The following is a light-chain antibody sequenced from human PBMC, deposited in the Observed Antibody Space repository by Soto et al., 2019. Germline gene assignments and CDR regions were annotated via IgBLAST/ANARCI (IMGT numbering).Light chain of an antibody. V-gene: IGLV2-14*01. Sequence: QSALTQPASVSGSPGQSITISCTGSSADIGSHDYVSWYQQHPGKVPKLIIYEVSKRPSGASDRFSDSKSGNAAYLSISGPQPGDQAGYFRHSYTTTIALVFGSGTKVTVL. J-gene: IGLJ1*01. CDR3: HSYTTTIALV. CDR2: EVS. CDR1: SADIGSHDY.